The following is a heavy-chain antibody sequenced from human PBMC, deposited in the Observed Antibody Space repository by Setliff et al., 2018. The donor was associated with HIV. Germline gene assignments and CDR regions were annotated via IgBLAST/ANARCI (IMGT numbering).Heavy chain of an antibody. Sequence: SETLSLTCTVSGGSISSYYWSWIRQPAGKGLEWIGYIYHSGSTFYNPSLKSRVTISVDRSKNQFSLKLSSVTAADTAVYFCARHAAAAPFRYWGQGTLVTVSS. CDR1: GGSISSYY. D-gene: IGHD6-13*01. CDR3: ARHAAAAPFRY. CDR2: IYHSGST. J-gene: IGHJ4*02. V-gene: IGHV4-59*04.